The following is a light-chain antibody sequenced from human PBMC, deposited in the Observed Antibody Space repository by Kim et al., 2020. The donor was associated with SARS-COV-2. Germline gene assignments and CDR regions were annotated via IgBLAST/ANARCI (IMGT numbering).Light chain of an antibody. J-gene: IGKJ2*01. CDR3: QQYTIFST. CDR2: KVS. CDR1: QTITSS. Sequence: LAASVGDRVPITCRASQTITSSLAWFQQKPGKAPKLLIYKVSTLQGGVPTRFSGSGSGTEFTLTISSLQPDDFATYYCQQYTIFSTFGQGTKLEI. V-gene: IGKV1-5*03.